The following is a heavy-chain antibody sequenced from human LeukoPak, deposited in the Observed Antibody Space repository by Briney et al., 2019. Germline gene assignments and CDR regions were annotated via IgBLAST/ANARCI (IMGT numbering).Heavy chain of an antibody. CDR1: DFTFSSYW. V-gene: IGHV3-74*01. Sequence: GGSLRLSCAASDFTFSSYWMYWVRQAPGKGLVWVARLSGDGGTTRHADSVKGRFTISRDNAKNTLYLQMNSLGVEDTALYYCARGIASSRSVAIDLWGQGTLVAVSS. J-gene: IGHJ4*02. CDR3: ARGIASSRSVAIDL. CDR2: LSGDGGTT. D-gene: IGHD6-13*01.